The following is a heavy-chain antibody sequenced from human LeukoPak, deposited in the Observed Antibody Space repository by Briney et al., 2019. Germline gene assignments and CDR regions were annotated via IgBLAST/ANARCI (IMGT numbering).Heavy chain of an antibody. CDR1: GGSFSGYY. CDR3: ASGETRAHFDY. Sequence: SETLSLTCAVYGGSFSGYYWSWIRQPPGKGLEWIGEINHSGSTNYNPSLKSRVTISVDTSKNQFSLKLSSVTAADTAVYYCASGETRAHFDYWGQGTLVTVSS. CDR2: INHSGST. J-gene: IGHJ4*02. V-gene: IGHV4-34*01.